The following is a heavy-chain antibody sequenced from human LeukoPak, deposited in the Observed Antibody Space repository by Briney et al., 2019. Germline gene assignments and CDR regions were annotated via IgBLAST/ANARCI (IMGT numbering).Heavy chain of an antibody. CDR1: GFTFDDYG. Sequence: GGSLRLSCAASGFTFDDYGMSWVRQAPGKGLEWVSGINWNGGSTGYADSVKGRFTISRDNSKNTVSLQMNRLRVEDTALYYCVRDRDWGAFDPWGQGTPVTVSS. J-gene: IGHJ5*02. D-gene: IGHD3/OR15-3a*01. CDR3: VRDRDWGAFDP. V-gene: IGHV3-20*04. CDR2: INWNGGST.